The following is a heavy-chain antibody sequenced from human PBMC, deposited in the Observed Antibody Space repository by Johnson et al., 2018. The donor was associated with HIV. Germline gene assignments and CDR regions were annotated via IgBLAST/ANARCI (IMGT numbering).Heavy chain of an antibody. J-gene: IGHJ3*02. CDR1: GFTVSSNY. D-gene: IGHD3/OR15-3a*01. V-gene: IGHV3-66*02. CDR2: IYSGGST. Sequence: EVQLVESGGGVVQPGRSLRLSCAASGFTVSSNYMSWVRQAPGKGLEWVSVIYSGGSTYYADSVKGRFTISRDNSKNTLYLQMNSLRSEDTGVFYCAKGDLDLTDDFCYVDAFDIVVQGTMVTVSS. CDR3: AKGDLDLTDDFCYVDAFDI.